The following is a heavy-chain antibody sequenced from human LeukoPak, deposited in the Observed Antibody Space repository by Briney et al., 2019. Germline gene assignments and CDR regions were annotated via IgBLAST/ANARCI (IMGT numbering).Heavy chain of an antibody. J-gene: IGHJ4*02. CDR3: ARRGGRWGGVDY. Sequence: KPSETLSLTCTVSGGSISSSSYYWGWIRQPPGKGLEWIGSIYYSGSTYYNPSLKSRVTISVDTSKNQFSLKLSSVTAADTAVYYCARRGGRWGGVDYWGQGTLVTVSS. D-gene: IGHD2-15*01. CDR2: IYYSGST. CDR1: GGSISSSSYY. V-gene: IGHV4-39*01.